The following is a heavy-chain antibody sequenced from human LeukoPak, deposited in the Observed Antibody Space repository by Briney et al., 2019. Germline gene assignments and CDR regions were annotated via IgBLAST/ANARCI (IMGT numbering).Heavy chain of an antibody. CDR2: IYYSGST. J-gene: IGHJ5*02. D-gene: IGHD1-1*01. V-gene: IGHV4-59*01. Sequence: SETLSLTCTVSGGSISSYYWSWIRQPPGKGLEWIGYIYYSGSTNYNPPLKSRVTISVDTSKNQFSLKLSSVTAADTAVYYCARDLAGTTGADWFDPWGQGTLVTVSS. CDR3: ARDLAGTTGADWFDP. CDR1: GGSISSYY.